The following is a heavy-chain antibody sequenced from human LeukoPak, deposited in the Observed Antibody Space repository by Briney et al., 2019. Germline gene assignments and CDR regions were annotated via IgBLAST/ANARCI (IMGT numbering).Heavy chain of an antibody. CDR1: GFTFDDYA. D-gene: IGHD2-15*01. Sequence: GRSLTLSCAASGFTFDDYAMHWVRHAPGEGRGWVSGISWNSGSIGYADSVKGRFTISRDNAKNSLYLQMNSLRAEDTALYYCAKVTRSGGSCYDYWGQGTLVTVSS. CDR3: AKVTRSGGSCYDY. J-gene: IGHJ4*02. V-gene: IGHV3-9*01. CDR2: ISWNSGSI.